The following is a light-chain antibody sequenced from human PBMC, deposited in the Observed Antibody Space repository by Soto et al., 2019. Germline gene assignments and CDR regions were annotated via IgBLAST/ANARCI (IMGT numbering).Light chain of an antibody. V-gene: IGKV3-15*01. J-gene: IGKJ5*01. CDR2: GAS. CDR3: KQYKEWPPFT. Sequence: EIVLTLSPATLSSFPGDRVTLSCRASQAANTRLAWYQHKPGQAPSLLILGASTRATGVPARFSGSGSGTEFTLSISSLQSEDFAVYYCKQYKEWPPFTFGQGTRLEIK. CDR1: QAANTR.